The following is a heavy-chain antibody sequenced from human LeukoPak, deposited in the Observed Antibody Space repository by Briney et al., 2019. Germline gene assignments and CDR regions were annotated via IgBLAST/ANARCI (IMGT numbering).Heavy chain of an antibody. V-gene: IGHV4-38-2*01. CDR1: GYSISSGYY. Sequence: SETLSLTCVVSGYSISSGYYWGWIRQPPGKGLEWIASIFRSVSTYYNPSLKSRATISVDMSKNQISLKLNSVTAADTAVCYCARYRNPSVTTADYFDYWGQGALVTVSS. CDR2: IFRSVST. J-gene: IGHJ4*02. D-gene: IGHD4-17*01. CDR3: ARYRNPSVTTADYFDY.